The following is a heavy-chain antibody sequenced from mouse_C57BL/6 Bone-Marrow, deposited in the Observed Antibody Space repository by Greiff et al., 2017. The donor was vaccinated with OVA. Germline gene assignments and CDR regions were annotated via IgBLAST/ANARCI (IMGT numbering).Heavy chain of an antibody. V-gene: IGHV1-64*01. J-gene: IGHJ1*03. CDR1: GYTFTSYW. Sequence: QVQLQQPGAELVKPGASVKLSCKASGYTFTSYWMHWVKQRPGQGLEWIGMIHPNSGSTNYNEKFKSKATLTVDKSSSTAYMQLSSLTSEDSAVYYCARSGLTYWYFDVWGTGTTVTVSS. D-gene: IGHD2-4*01. CDR3: ARSGLTYWYFDV. CDR2: IHPNSGST.